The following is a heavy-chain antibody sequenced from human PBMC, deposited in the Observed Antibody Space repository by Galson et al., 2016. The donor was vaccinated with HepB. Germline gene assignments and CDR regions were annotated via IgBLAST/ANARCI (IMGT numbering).Heavy chain of an antibody. Sequence: SLRLSCAASGFPFSSYAMSWVRLAPGKGLEWVSVISARDGRTYYSDSVKGRFTISRDDSENTLYLQMNSLRVEDTAVYYCAGKTSSFGNWFDPWGQGTLVTVSS. D-gene: IGHD3-3*01. V-gene: IGHV3-23*01. CDR2: ISARDGRT. J-gene: IGHJ5*02. CDR3: AGKTSSFGNWFDP. CDR1: GFPFSSYA.